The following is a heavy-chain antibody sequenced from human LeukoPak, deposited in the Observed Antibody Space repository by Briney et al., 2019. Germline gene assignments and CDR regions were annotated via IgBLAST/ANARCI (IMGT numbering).Heavy chain of an antibody. D-gene: IGHD4-23*01. Sequence: GGSLRLSCAASGFTFSSYAMSWVRQAPGKGLEWVSVISGSGDNTYYADSVKGRLTISRDNSKNTLYLQMNSLRGEDTAVYYCAKGSAQWELYDYWGQGTLVTVSS. CDR2: ISGSGDNT. V-gene: IGHV3-23*01. CDR3: AKGSAQWELYDY. CDR1: GFTFSSYA. J-gene: IGHJ4*02.